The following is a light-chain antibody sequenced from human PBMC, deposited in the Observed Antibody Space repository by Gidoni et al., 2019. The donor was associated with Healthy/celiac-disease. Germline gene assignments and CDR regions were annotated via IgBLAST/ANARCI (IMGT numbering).Light chain of an antibody. CDR2: EVS. J-gene: IGLJ2*01. V-gene: IGLV2-14*01. Sequence: QSALTQPASVSGSPGQSITISCTGTSSDVGGYNYVSWYQQHPGKAPKLMIYEVSNRSSGVSNRFSGSKSGNTASLTISGLQAEDEADYYCSSYTSRVVFGGGTKLTVL. CDR1: SSDVGGYNY. CDR3: SSYTSRVV.